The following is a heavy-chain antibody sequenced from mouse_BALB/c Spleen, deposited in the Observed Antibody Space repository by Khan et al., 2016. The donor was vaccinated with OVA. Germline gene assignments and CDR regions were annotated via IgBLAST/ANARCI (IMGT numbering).Heavy chain of an antibody. V-gene: IGHV1S81*02. CDR2: INPNNGGT. D-gene: IGHD2-2*01. CDR3: TRSGYGSFAY. J-gene: IGHJ3*01. Sequence: QIQLVQSGAELVKPGASVKLSCKASGYTFSSYYMYWVKQRPGQGIEWIGEINPNNGGTNFNEKFKSKATLTVDKSSSTTYMQLSSLTSEDSVVYYCTRSGYGSFAYWGQGTLVTVSA. CDR1: GYTFSSYY.